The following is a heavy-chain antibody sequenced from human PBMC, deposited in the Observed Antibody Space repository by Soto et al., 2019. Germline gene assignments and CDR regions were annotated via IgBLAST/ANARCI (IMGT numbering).Heavy chain of an antibody. Sequence: EVQLVESGGALVQPGGSLRLPCAASGFTLSSYWRHWVRQAPGKGRVWVSRINSDGSSTSYADSVKGRFTISRDNAKSTLYLQMNSLRAEDTAVYYCARAGGSGWRGGVFYYFDYWGQGTLVTVSS. D-gene: IGHD6-19*01. CDR2: INSDGSST. CDR1: GFTLSSYW. V-gene: IGHV3-74*01. CDR3: ARAGGSGWRGGVFYYFDY. J-gene: IGHJ4*02.